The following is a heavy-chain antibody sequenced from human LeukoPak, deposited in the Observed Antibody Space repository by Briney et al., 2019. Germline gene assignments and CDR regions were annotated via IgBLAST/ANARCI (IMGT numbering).Heavy chain of an antibody. J-gene: IGHJ4*02. Sequence: GGSLRLSCAASGFTFNYAWMSWVRQVPGKGLEWVGQTVSEIDGGTTDYAAPVKGRFTISRDDSKNTLYLQMNSLKTEDTAVYYCTREMATINWGQGTLVTVSS. D-gene: IGHD5-24*01. CDR2: TVSEIDGGTT. CDR3: TREMATIN. CDR1: GFTFNYAW. V-gene: IGHV3-15*04.